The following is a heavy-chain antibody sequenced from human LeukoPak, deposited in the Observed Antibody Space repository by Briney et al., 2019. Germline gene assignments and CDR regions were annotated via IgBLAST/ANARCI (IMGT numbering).Heavy chain of an antibody. CDR3: AREGESPIADLGY. CDR1: GFTFSSYA. CDR2: ISSNGGST. D-gene: IGHD3-16*01. J-gene: IGHJ4*02. V-gene: IGHV3-64*01. Sequence: GGSLRLSCAASGFTFSSYAMHWVRQAPGKGLEYVSAISSNGGSTYYANSVKGRFTISRDNSKNTLYLQMGSLRAEDMAVYYCAREGESPIADLGYWGQGTLVTVSS.